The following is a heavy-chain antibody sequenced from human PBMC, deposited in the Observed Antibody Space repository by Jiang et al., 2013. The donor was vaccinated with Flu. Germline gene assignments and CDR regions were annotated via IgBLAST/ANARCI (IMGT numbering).Heavy chain of an antibody. D-gene: IGHD2-8*02. CDR3: ARVSGGAPVYYFDY. V-gene: IGHV1-18*01. CDR1: GYTFSSHG. J-gene: IGHJ4*02. CDR2: ISPYNGYT. Sequence: SGAEVKKPGASVKVSCKASGYTFSSHGINWVRQAPGQGLEWMGWISPYNGYTNYAPKLQGRVTLTTDTSTSTAYMDLTSLSSDDTAVYYCARVSGGAPVYYFDYWGQGALVTVSS.